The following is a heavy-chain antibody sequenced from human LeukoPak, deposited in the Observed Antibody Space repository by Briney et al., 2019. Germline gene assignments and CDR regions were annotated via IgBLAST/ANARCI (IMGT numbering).Heavy chain of an antibody. CDR3: AREIRYSSLD. CDR1: GGSISSYY. V-gene: IGHV4-4*07. J-gene: IGHJ4*02. D-gene: IGHD6-13*01. CDR2: IYTSGST. Sequence: KPSETLSLTCTVSGGSISSYYWSSIRQPAGKGLEWIGRIYTSGSTNYYPSLTSRVTMSVDTSKNQFSLKLSSVTAADTAVYYCAREIRYSSLDWGQGTLVTVSS.